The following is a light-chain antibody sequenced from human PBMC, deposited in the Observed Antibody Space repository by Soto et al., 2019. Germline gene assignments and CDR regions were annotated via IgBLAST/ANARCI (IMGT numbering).Light chain of an antibody. J-gene: IGKJ5*01. V-gene: IGKV3-11*01. CDR1: QSVSSY. CDR3: QQRSNWPPVSA. CDR2: DAS. Sequence: EIVLTQSPATLSLSPGERATLSCRASQSVSSYLAWYQQKPGQAPRLLIYDASNRATGIPARFSGSGSGTDFTLTISSLEHEDVAVYYCQQRSNWPPVSAFGQGTRLEIK.